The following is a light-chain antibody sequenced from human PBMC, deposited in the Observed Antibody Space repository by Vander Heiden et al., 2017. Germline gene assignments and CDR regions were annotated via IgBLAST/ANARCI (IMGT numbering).Light chain of an antibody. V-gene: IGLV1-40*01. J-gene: IGLJ3*02. Sequence: QSVLTQPPSVSGAPGQRDTSACTGRRYKSGAGEEVHWYQQHPGTAPKLLIYGNSNRPSAVPDGLSGSKSGTSASLAITGLQAEDEADYYCQSYDSSLRGVFGGGTKLTVL. CDR2: GNS. CDR1: RYKSGAGEE. CDR3: QSYDSSLRGV.